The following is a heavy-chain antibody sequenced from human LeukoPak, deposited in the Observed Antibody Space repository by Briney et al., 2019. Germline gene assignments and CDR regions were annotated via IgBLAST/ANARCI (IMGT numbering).Heavy chain of an antibody. V-gene: IGHV4-59*01. CDR1: GGSISSYY. CDR3: ARDRGLLGPLDAFDI. D-gene: IGHD7-27*01. J-gene: IGHJ3*02. CDR2: IYNSGST. Sequence: SETLSLTCTVSGGSISSYYWSWIRQPPGKGLEWIGWIYNSGSTIYNPSLKSRVTISVDTSKIQFSLRLSSVTAADTAVYYCARDRGLLGPLDAFDIWGQGTMVTVSS.